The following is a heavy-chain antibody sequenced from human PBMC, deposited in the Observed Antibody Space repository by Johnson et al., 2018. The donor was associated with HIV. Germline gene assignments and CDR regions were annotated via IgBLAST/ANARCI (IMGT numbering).Heavy chain of an antibody. CDR3: ALKQLVTMDDAFDI. Sequence: MQSVESGGGLVQPGGSLRLSCAASGFTFSSYSMSWVRQAPGKGLEWVSAISGSGGSSYYADSVKGRFTISRDNSKNTLYLQINSLRAEDTAVYYSALKQLVTMDDAFDIWGQGTMVTVSS. CDR1: GFTFSSYS. V-gene: IGHV3-23*04. J-gene: IGHJ3*02. D-gene: IGHD6-13*01. CDR2: ISGSGGSS.